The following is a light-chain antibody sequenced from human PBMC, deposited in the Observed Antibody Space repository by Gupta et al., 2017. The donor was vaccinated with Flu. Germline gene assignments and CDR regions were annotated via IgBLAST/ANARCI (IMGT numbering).Light chain of an antibody. V-gene: IGKV4-1*01. Sequence: SLGGRATINCKSSQSVVYSTNNNSYLAWYQQKAGQPPKVVIYWATTRESGVPDRFSGSGSGTDFTLTISSLQAEDVAVYYCQQYDYTPRTFGQGTKVEIK. CDR3: QQYDYTPRT. CDR1: QSVVYSTNNNSY. J-gene: IGKJ1*01. CDR2: WAT.